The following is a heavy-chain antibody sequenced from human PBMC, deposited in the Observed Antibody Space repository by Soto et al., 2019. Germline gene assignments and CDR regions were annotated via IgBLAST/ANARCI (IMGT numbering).Heavy chain of an antibody. J-gene: IGHJ6*02. CDR3: AKDERDYGALIGYYYYGMDV. V-gene: IGHV3-23*01. CDR2: ISGSGGST. CDR1: GFTFSSYA. D-gene: IGHD4-17*01. Sequence: GGSLRLSCAASGFTFSSYAMSWVRQAPGKGLEWVSAISGSGGSTYYADSVKGRFTISRDNSKNTLYLQMNSLRAEDTAVYYCAKDERDYGALIGYYYYGMDVWGQGTTVTVSS.